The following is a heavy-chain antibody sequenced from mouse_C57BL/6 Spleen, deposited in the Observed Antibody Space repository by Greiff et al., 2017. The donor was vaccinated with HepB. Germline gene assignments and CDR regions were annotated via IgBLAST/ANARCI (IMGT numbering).Heavy chain of an antibody. Sequence: QVQLQQPGAELVKPGASVKLSCKASGYTFTSYWMHWVKQRPGQGLEWIGMIHPNSGSTNYNEKFKSKATLTVDKSSSTAYMQLSSLTSEDSAVYCCARSSRTRYFDVWGTGTTVTVSS. J-gene: IGHJ1*03. D-gene: IGHD3-3*01. CDR3: ARSSRTRYFDV. V-gene: IGHV1-64*01. CDR1: GYTFTSYW. CDR2: IHPNSGST.